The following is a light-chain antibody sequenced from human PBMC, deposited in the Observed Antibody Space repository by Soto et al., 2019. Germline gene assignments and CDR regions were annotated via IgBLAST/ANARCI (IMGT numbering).Light chain of an antibody. CDR2: DVS. CDR1: SSDIGAYDY. Sequence: QSVLTQPASLSGSPGQSITISCTGTSSDIGAYDYVSWYQHHPGKAPRLVIYDVSRRPAGASDRFSGSKSGSTASLTISSLQAEDEADYYCVSFTVHYSYVFGTGTKVTVL. CDR3: VSFTVHYSYV. J-gene: IGLJ1*01. V-gene: IGLV2-14*01.